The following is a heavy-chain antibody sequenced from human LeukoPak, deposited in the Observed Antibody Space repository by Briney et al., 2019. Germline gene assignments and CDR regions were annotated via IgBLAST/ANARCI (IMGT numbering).Heavy chain of an antibody. J-gene: IGHJ6*02. D-gene: IGHD2-15*01. V-gene: IGHV3-33*01. CDR3: ARDGDITPTDV. CDR1: GFTFSSFG. Sequence: AGRSLRLSCAASGFTFSSFGMHWVRQAPGKGLEWVAVIWYDGSNKYYADSVKGRFTISRDNSKNTLYLQMNSLGAEDTAVYYCARDGDITPTDVWGQGTTVTVSS. CDR2: IWYDGSNK.